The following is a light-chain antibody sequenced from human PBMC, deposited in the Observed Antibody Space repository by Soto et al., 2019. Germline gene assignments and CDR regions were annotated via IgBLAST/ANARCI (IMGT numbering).Light chain of an antibody. V-gene: IGLV2-8*01. CDR1: SSDVGGYNY. CDR2: EVT. J-gene: IGLJ2*01. CDR3: SSSAGSNNLI. Sequence: QAVLTQPPSASGSPGQSVTISCTGTSSDVGGYNYVSWYQQHPGKAPKLMIYEVTKRPSMVPDRFSGSKSVNTASLTVSGLQAEDEADYYCSSSAGSNNLIFGGGTKLTVL.